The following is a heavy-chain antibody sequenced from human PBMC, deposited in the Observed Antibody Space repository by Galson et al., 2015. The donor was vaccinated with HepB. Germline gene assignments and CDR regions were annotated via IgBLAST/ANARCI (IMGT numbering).Heavy chain of an antibody. D-gene: IGHD3-3*01. Sequence: PALVKPTQTLTLTCTVSGFSLSNARMGVSWIRQPPGKALEWLAHIFSNDEKSYSTSLKSRLTISKDTSKSQVVLTMTNMDPVDTATYYCARIERYYDFWSGYYTNAYYFDYWGQGTLVTVSS. CDR1: GFSLSNARMG. CDR2: IFSNDEK. J-gene: IGHJ4*02. CDR3: ARIERYYDFWSGYYTNAYYFDY. V-gene: IGHV2-26*01.